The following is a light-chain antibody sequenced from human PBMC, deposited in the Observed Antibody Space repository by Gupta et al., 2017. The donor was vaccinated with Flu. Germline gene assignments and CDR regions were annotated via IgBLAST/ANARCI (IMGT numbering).Light chain of an antibody. CDR1: QSVGRRY. J-gene: IGKJ2*01. Sequence: EIVLTQSPGTLSLSPGERATLSCRASQSVGRRYLAWYQRKLGQAPRLLIYGASSRATGIPDRFSGSGSGTDFTLTISRLEPEDFAVYYCQQYADSYTFGQGTKLEIK. CDR2: GAS. CDR3: QQYADSYT. V-gene: IGKV3-20*01.